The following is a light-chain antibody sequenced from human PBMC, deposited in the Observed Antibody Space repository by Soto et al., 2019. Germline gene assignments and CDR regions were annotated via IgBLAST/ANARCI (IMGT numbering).Light chain of an antibody. CDR3: QQYAGSPYT. Sequence: EIVLTQSPGTLSLSPGERATLSCRASQSVSSSDLVWYQQKPGQAPRLLIYGASSRATGSPDRFSGSGSGTDFTLTISRLEPEDFAVYYCQQYAGSPYTFGQGTKLEIK. J-gene: IGKJ2*01. V-gene: IGKV3-20*01. CDR1: QSVSSSD. CDR2: GAS.